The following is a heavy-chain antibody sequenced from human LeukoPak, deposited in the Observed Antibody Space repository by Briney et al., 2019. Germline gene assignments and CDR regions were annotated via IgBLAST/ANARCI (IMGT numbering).Heavy chain of an antibody. CDR3: ARRAGGYSHPYDY. D-gene: IGHD4-23*01. Sequence: GGSLRLSCAASGFTVSSNYMSWVRQAPEKGLQWVSAISGGGVSTYYADSVRGRFTISRDNSKNTLYLQMNSLRAEDTAVYYCARRAGGYSHPYDYWGQGTLVTVSS. CDR1: GFTVSSNY. CDR2: ISGGGVST. V-gene: IGHV3-53*01. J-gene: IGHJ4*02.